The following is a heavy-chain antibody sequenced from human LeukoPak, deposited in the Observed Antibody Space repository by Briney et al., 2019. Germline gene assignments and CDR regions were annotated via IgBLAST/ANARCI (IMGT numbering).Heavy chain of an antibody. D-gene: IGHD2-2*01. V-gene: IGHV3-30*04. J-gene: IGHJ4*02. Sequence: GRSLRLSCAASGFTFSNYAMHWVRQAPGKGLEWVAVISYDGSNEYYADSVKGRFTIFRDNSKNTLYLQMNSLRDEDTAVYYCARSVAPYCSSTSCYLFDYWGQGTLVTVSS. CDR1: GFTFSNYA. CDR2: ISYDGSNE. CDR3: ARSVAPYCSSTSCYLFDY.